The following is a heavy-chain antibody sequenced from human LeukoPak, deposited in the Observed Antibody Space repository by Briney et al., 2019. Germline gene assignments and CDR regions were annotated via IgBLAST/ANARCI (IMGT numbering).Heavy chain of an antibody. J-gene: IGHJ4*02. Sequence: GGSLRLSCAASGFTFSGFAMHWVRQASGKGLEWVGRIRSKANSYATAYAASVKGRFTISRDDSKNTAYLQMNSLKTEDTAVYYCTSGYYYDSSGYWSALGYWGQGTLVTVSS. CDR1: GFTFSGFA. V-gene: IGHV3-73*01. CDR3: TSGYYYDSSGYWSALGY. D-gene: IGHD3-22*01. CDR2: IRSKANSYAT.